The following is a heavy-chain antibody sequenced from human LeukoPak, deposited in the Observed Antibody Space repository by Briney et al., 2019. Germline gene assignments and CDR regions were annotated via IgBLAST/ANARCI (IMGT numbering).Heavy chain of an antibody. V-gene: IGHV4-34*01. Sequence: KPSETLSLTCAVYGGSFSGYYWSWIRQPPGKGLEWIGEINHSGSTNYNPSLKSRVTIPVDTSKNQFSLKLSSVTAADTAVYYCARGGTTGTTRVYNWFDPWGQGTLVTVSS. CDR1: GGSFSGYY. J-gene: IGHJ5*02. D-gene: IGHD1-1*01. CDR2: INHSGST. CDR3: ARGGTTGTTRVYNWFDP.